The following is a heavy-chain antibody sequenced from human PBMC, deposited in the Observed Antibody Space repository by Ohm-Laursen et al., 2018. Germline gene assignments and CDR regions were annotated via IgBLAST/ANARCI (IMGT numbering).Heavy chain of an antibody. CDR2: INPNSGGT. V-gene: IGHV1-2*02. J-gene: IGHJ4*02. D-gene: IGHD5-18*01. CDR1: GYTFTGYY. Sequence: ASVKVSCNASGYTFTGYYMHWVRQAPGQGLEWMGWINPNSGGTNYAQKFQGRVTMTRDTSISTAYMELSRLRSDDTAVYYCARAVLGYSYGTAPGYWGQGTLVTVSS. CDR3: ARAVLGYSYGTAPGY.